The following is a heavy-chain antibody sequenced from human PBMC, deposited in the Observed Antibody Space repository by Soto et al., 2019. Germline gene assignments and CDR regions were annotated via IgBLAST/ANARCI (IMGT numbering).Heavy chain of an antibody. Sequence: LSLTCAVYGGSFSGYYWSWIRQPPGKGLEWIGEINHSGSTNYNPSLKSRVTISVDTSKNQFSLKLSSVTAADTAVYYCARGLPGGSGVRGVISYMGYYGMDVWGQGTTVTVS. CDR2: INHSGST. D-gene: IGHD3-10*01. CDR1: GGSFSGYY. CDR3: ARGLPGGSGVRGVISYMGYYGMDV. V-gene: IGHV4-34*01. J-gene: IGHJ6*02.